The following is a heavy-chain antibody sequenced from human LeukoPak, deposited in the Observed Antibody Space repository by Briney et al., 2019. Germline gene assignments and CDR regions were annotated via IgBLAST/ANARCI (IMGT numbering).Heavy chain of an antibody. Sequence: SETLSLTCTVSGGSISSYYWSWIRQPPGKGLEWIGYIYYSGSTNYNPSLKSRVTISVDTSKNQFSLKLSSVTAADTAVYYCARTGGDGYNSVPYYFDYXGQXXXXXVXS. CDR2: IYYSGST. D-gene: IGHD5-24*01. J-gene: IGHJ4*02. CDR1: GGSISSYY. V-gene: IGHV4-59*01. CDR3: ARTGGDGYNSVPYYFDY.